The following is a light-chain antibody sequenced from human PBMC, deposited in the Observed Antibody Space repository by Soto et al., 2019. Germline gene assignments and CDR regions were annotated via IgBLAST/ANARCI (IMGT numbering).Light chain of an antibody. V-gene: IGLV2-14*01. CDR3: SSYTSINTHV. Sequence: QSALTQPASVSGSPGQSITISCTGTSSDVGGYNFVSWYQQHPGKAPKLIISDVSNRPSGVSTRFSGSKSGNTASLTISGLQAEDEADYYCSSYTSINTHVLGTGTKVTV. CDR1: SSDVGGYNF. J-gene: IGLJ1*01. CDR2: DVS.